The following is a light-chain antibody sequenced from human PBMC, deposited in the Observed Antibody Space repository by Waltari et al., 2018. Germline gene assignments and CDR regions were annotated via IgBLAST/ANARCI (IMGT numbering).Light chain of an antibody. J-gene: IGKJ1*01. V-gene: IGKV4-1*01. Sequence: DIVMSQSPDSLAVSLGERATINCKSSQSVLYRRNNMIYLAWYQQKPGQSPKLLISWASTRESGVPDRFSGSGSGTDFTLSISSLQADDVAVYYCQQYYSSPPTFGQGTKVEIK. CDR2: WAS. CDR1: QSVLYRRNNMIY. CDR3: QQYYSSPPT.